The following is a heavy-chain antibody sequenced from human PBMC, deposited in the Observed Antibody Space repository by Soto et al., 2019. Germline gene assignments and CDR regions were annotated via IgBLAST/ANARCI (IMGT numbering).Heavy chain of an antibody. Sequence: PSETLSLTCAFSGFSISSGGYSWSWIRQPPGKGLEWIGYIYHSGSTYYNPSLKSRVTISVDRSKNQFSLKLSSVTAADTAVYYCARGDPNWFDPWGQGTLVTVSS. CDR2: IYHSGST. J-gene: IGHJ5*02. CDR1: GFSISSGGYS. CDR3: ARGDPNWFDP. V-gene: IGHV4-30-2*01.